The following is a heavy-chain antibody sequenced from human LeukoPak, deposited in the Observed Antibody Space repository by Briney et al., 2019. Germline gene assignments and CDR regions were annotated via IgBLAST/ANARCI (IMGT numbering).Heavy chain of an antibody. J-gene: IGHJ4*02. V-gene: IGHV4-4*07. CDR2: IHASGST. CDR3: ARGGGGNNLDY. CDR1: GGSISSYY. Sequence: SETLSLTCTVSGGSISSYYWPWIRQPAGKGLEWIGRIHASGSTSYNPSLRSRVTMSVDTSKNQFSLKLSSVTAADTAVYYCARGGGGNNLDYWGQGTLVTVSS. D-gene: IGHD2-15*01.